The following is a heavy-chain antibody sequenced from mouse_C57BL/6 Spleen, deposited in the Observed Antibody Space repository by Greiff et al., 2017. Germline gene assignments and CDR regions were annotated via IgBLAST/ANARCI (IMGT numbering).Heavy chain of an antibody. Sequence: EVQLQESGGDLVKPGGSLKLSCAASGFTFSSYGMSWVRQTPDKRLEWVATISSGGSYTYYPDSVKGRFTISRDNAKNTLYLQMSSLKSEDTAMYYCARLWDEYFDVWGTGTTVTVSS. CDR1: GFTFSSYG. V-gene: IGHV5-6*01. J-gene: IGHJ1*03. D-gene: IGHD4-1*01. CDR2: ISSGGSYT. CDR3: ARLWDEYFDV.